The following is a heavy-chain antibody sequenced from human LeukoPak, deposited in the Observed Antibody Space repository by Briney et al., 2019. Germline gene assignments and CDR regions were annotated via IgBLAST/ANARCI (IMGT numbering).Heavy chain of an antibody. CDR3: AREGTMVRGVKGGFDY. CDR1: GGTFSSYA. CDR2: IIPIFGTA. D-gene: IGHD3-10*01. Sequence: SVKVSCKASGGTFSSYAISWVRQAPGQGLEWMGGIIPIFGTANYAQKFQGRVTITADESTSTAYMELSSLRSEDTAVYYCAREGTMVRGVKGGFDYWGQGTLVTVSS. V-gene: IGHV1-69*01. J-gene: IGHJ4*02.